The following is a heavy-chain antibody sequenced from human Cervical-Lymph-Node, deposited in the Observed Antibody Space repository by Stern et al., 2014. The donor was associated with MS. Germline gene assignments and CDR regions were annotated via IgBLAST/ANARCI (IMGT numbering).Heavy chain of an antibody. CDR3: ARVGSIAVAGKSFDP. J-gene: IGHJ5*02. CDR1: GYTFTSYG. CDR2: ISAYNGNT. D-gene: IGHD6-19*01. Sequence: QVQLLQPGAEVKKPGASVKVSCKASGYTFTSYGISWVRQAPGQGLEWMGWISAYNGNTNYAQKLQGRVTMTTDTSTSTAYMELRSLRSDDTAVYYCARVGSIAVAGKSFDPWGQGTLVTVSS. V-gene: IGHV1-18*04.